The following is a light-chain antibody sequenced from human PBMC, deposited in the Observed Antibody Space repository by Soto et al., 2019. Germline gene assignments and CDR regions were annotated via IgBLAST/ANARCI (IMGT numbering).Light chain of an antibody. CDR3: HQYENWPQT. V-gene: IGKV3-15*01. CDR2: RAS. Sequence: EVVMTQSPVTLSVSPGERATLSCRASQSISSNLAWYQQKLGQAPRLLIYRASTRATGIPARFSGSGSGTEFTLTISSLQSEDFALYYCHQYENWPQTFGQGTKVDI. CDR1: QSISSN. J-gene: IGKJ1*01.